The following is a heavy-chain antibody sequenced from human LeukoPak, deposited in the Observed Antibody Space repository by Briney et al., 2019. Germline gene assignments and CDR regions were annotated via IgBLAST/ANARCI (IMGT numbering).Heavy chain of an antibody. D-gene: IGHD1-26*01. V-gene: IGHV3-15*01. Sequence: GGSLRLSCAASGFTFRNAWMSWVRQAPGKGLEWVGRIKKKTEGGTTDYAAPGKGRFTISRDDSKNTLYLQMNSLKTEDTAVYYCTTAVGGTEDFDYWGQGTLVTVSS. CDR2: IKKKTEGGTT. CDR3: TTAVGGTEDFDY. J-gene: IGHJ4*02. CDR1: GFTFRNAW.